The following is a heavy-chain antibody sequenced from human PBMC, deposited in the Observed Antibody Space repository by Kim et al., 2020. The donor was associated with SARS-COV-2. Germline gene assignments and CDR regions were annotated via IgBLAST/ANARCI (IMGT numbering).Heavy chain of an antibody. D-gene: IGHD1-1*01. CDR1: GFTFSSYW. J-gene: IGHJ4*02. CDR2: INSDGTST. CDR3: ARDQGTGTPFDY. Sequence: GGSLRLSCVASGFTFSSYWMHWVRQAPGKGLVWVSLINSDGTSTSYADSVKGRFTISRDNVRNTLYLQMNSLRAEDTAVNYCARDQGTGTPFDYWGQGTLVTVSS. V-gene: IGHV3-74*01.